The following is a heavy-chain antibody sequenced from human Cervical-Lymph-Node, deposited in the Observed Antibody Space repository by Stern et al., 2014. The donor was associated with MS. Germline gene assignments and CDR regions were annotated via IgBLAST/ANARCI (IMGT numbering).Heavy chain of an antibody. D-gene: IGHD6-19*01. CDR3: AADGYSSASLDW. V-gene: IGHV1-58*02. CDR1: GFTFSSDT. J-gene: IGHJ4*02. CDR2: IVGGRGDK. Sequence: QLVQSGPEVRKPGTSMKVSCKTSGFTFSSDTMQWVRQARGQRLERIGGIVGGRGDKNYAKNVKERVTMTRDMSTSTAYMELRSLTSDDTAVYYCAADGYSSASLDWWGQGTLVAVSP.